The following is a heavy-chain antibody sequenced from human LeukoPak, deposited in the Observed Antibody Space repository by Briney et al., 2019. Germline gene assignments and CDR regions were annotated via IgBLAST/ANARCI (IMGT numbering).Heavy chain of an antibody. Sequence: GGSLRLSCAASGFIFSTYGMGWVRQAPGKGLEWVSAISDSVGSTYYADSVKGRFTISRDNSKNTLYLQMNSLRAEDTAVYYCAKGHNNYYFTIDYWGRGTLVTVSS. J-gene: IGHJ4*02. CDR3: AKGHNNYYFTIDY. V-gene: IGHV3-23*01. D-gene: IGHD2/OR15-2a*01. CDR2: ISDSVGST. CDR1: GFIFSTYG.